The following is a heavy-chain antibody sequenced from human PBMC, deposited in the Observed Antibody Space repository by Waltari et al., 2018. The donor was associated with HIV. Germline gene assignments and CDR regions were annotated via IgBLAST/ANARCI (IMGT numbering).Heavy chain of an antibody. Sequence: QVELVQSGAEVKKPGASVKVSCKASGYTFTDNYIHWVRQAPGHGLEWMGWITPKSGGTKQAQKFQGRVTMTRDTSMSTVYMEVSRLTSDDTAVYYCARGGASTTPRDYNYYGLDVWGQGTTVTVSS. CDR3: ARGGASTTPRDYNYYGLDV. D-gene: IGHD2-2*01. J-gene: IGHJ6*02. V-gene: IGHV1-2*02. CDR1: GYTFTDNY. CDR2: ITPKSGGT.